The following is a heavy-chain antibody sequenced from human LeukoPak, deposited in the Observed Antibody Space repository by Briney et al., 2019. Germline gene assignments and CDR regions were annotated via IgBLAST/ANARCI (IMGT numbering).Heavy chain of an antibody. CDR2: INHSGST. CDR1: GGSFSGYY. CDR3: ARTHSSRYNWFDP. Sequence: SETLSLTCAVYGGSFSGYYWSWIRQPPGKGLEWIGEINHSGSTNYNPSLKSRVTISVDTSKNQFSLKLSSVTAADTAVYYCARTHSSRYNWFDPWGQGTLVTVSS. D-gene: IGHD6-13*01. J-gene: IGHJ5*02. V-gene: IGHV4-34*01.